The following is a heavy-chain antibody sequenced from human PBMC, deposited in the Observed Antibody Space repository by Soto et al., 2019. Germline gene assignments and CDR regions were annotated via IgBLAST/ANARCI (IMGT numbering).Heavy chain of an antibody. V-gene: IGHV3-23*01. Sequence: VGSLSLSCAASGFTFSSYAVSWVRTTPGKGLEWVSAISGSGGSTYYADSVKGRFTISRDNSKNTLYLQMNSLRAEDTAVYYCAKDTTGGSGWDVGLDYWGQGTLVTVSS. CDR3: AKDTTGGSGWDVGLDY. J-gene: IGHJ4*02. CDR1: GFTFSSYA. D-gene: IGHD6-19*01. CDR2: ISGSGGST.